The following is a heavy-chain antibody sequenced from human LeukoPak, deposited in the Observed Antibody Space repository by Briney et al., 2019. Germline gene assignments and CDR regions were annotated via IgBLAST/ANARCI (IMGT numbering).Heavy chain of an antibody. CDR3: EKDLTQRMQLGKGYFDY. V-gene: IGHV3-74*01. J-gene: IGHJ4*02. CDR2: ISSDGTDT. Sequence: PGGSLRLSCAASGFSFSGYWMYWVRQAPGKGLVWVSRISSDGTDTYSADSVKGRFTISRDNSKNTLYLQMNSLRAEDTAVYYCEKDLTQRMQLGKGYFDYWGQGTLVTVSS. D-gene: IGHD6-25*01. CDR1: GFSFSGYW.